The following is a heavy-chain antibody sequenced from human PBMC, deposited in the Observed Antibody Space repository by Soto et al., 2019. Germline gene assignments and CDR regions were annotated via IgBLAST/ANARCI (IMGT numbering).Heavy chain of an antibody. Sequence: LSLTCAASGFTFSSYWMSWVRQAPGKGLEWVANIKQDGSEKYYVDSVKGRFTISRDNAKNSLYLQMNSLRAEDTAVYYCARDREYDYIWGSLGYWGQGTLVTVSS. CDR2: IKQDGSEK. CDR3: ARDREYDYIWGSLGY. J-gene: IGHJ4*02. CDR1: GFTFSSYW. V-gene: IGHV3-7*01. D-gene: IGHD3-16*01.